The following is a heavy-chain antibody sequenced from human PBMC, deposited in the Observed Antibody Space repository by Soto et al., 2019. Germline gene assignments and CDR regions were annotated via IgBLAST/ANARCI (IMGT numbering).Heavy chain of an antibody. J-gene: IGHJ4*02. Sequence: PSETLSLTCTVSGGSISSSSYYWSWIRQPPGKGLEWIGYIYYSGSTNYNPSLKSRVTISVDTSKNQFSLKLSSVTAADTAVYYCAGTTVVTPYYFDYWGQGTLVTVSS. CDR2: IYYSGST. V-gene: IGHV4-61*01. CDR1: GGSISSSSYY. D-gene: IGHD4-17*01. CDR3: AGTTVVTPYYFDY.